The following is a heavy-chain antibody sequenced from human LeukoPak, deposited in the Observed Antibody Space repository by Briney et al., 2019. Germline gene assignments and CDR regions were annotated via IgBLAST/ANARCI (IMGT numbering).Heavy chain of an antibody. V-gene: IGHV4-39*01. CDR1: GGSFNSTNYY. J-gene: IGHJ4*02. CDR3: ARHDSSGYYRALDY. Sequence: SETLSLTCTVSGGSFNSTNYYWGWIRQPPGKGLEWIGSIYYSGSTYYNPSLRSRVTISVDTSKNQFSLKLTSVTAADTAVYYCARHDSSGYYRALDYWGQGTLVTVSS. D-gene: IGHD3-22*01. CDR2: IYYSGST.